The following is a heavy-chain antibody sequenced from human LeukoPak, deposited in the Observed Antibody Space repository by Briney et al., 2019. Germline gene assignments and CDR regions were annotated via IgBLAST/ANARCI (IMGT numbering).Heavy chain of an antibody. CDR1: GFTFSKNI. Sequence: GGSLRLSCVASGFTFSKNIMHWVRPAPGKELAWVALISFDGSNQYYADSVKGRFTISRDNSKDTLFLQMNSLRAEDTAVYHCAKDRSRIWACDYWGQGTLVTVSS. CDR2: ISFDGSNQ. D-gene: IGHD2-15*01. J-gene: IGHJ4*02. CDR3: AKDRSRIWACDY. V-gene: IGHV3-30*18.